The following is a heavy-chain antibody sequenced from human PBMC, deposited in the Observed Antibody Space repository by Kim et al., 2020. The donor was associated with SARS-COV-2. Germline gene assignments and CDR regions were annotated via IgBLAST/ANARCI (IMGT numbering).Heavy chain of an antibody. D-gene: IGHD6-19*01. Sequence: YHPPLNSRLTISVATSNKQFSLKLSSVSAADTAMYYCARRNSGWNDAFDVWGQGTMVTVSS. J-gene: IGHJ3*01. CDR3: ARRNSGWNDAFDV. V-gene: IGHV4-39*01.